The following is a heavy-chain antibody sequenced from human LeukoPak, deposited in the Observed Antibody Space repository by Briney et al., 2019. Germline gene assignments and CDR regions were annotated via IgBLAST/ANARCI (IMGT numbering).Heavy chain of an antibody. CDR2: IKTNTGDT. J-gene: IGHJ6*03. V-gene: IGHV1-2*02. CDR3: ARAGTESRWGLPRADYYYMDV. CDR1: GYTFTSYG. D-gene: IGHD1-26*01. Sequence: ASVKVSCKASGYTFTSYGISWVRQAPGQGLEWMGWIKTNTGDTNSAQKFQGRVTLTRDTSISAAYMELSNLRSDDTAVYYCARAGTESRWGLPRADYYYMDVWAKGTTVTVSS.